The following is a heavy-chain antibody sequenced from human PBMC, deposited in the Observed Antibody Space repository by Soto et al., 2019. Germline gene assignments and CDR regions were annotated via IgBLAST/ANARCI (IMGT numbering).Heavy chain of an antibody. V-gene: IGHV3-30*03. D-gene: IGHD2-8*02. CDR3: TGEVASGY. Sequence: QVQLVESGGGGVQPGRSLRLSCAVSGFTVSTYGMHWVRQAPGKGLEWVAVISRDGGTKYYADSVKGRFTISRDNSRNTLFLEMNSLRSDDMAVYYCTGEVASGYWGQGPLVTVSS. CDR1: GFTVSTYG. CDR2: ISRDGGTK. J-gene: IGHJ4*02.